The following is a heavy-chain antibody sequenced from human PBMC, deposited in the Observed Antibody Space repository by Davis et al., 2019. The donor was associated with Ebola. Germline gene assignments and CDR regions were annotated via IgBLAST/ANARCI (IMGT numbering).Heavy chain of an antibody. CDR3: ARLRDYYDSSGYAFDI. D-gene: IGHD3-22*01. CDR2: INHSGSS. J-gene: IGHJ3*02. CDR1: GGSFSGYY. V-gene: IGHV4-34*01. Sequence: MPSETLSLTCAVYGGSFSGYYWSCIRQLPGQGLEWIGEINHSGSSKYNPSLKSRVTMSADTSKNQAALKLSSVTAADTAVYYCARLRDYYDSSGYAFDIWGQGTMVSVSS.